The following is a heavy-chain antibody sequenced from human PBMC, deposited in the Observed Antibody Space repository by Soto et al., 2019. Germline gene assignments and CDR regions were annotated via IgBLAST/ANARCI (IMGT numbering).Heavy chain of an antibody. V-gene: IGHV3-53*01. CDR2: IYSGGST. CDR3: ARGGGSYRGLAPFDY. Sequence: EVQLVESGGGLIQPGGSLRLSCAASGFTVSSNYMSWVRQAPGKGLEWVSVIYSGGSTYYADSVKGRFTISRDNSKNTLYLQMNSLRAEDTAVYYCARGGGSYRGLAPFDYWGQGTLVTVSS. CDR1: GFTVSSNY. D-gene: IGHD1-26*01. J-gene: IGHJ4*02.